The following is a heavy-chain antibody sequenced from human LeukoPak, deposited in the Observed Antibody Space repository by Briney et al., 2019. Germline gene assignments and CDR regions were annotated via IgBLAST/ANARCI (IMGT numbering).Heavy chain of an antibody. D-gene: IGHD2-15*01. J-gene: IGHJ4*02. CDR3: ARPTRYCSGGNCYSSFDY. V-gene: IGHV7-4-1*02. CDR2: INTNTGNP. Sequence: ASVKVSCKASGYTFIKYGISWVRQAPGQGLEWMGWINTNTGNPTYAQGFTGRFVFSLDTSVSTAYLQISSLKAEDTAVYYCARPTRYCSGGNCYSSFDYWGQGTLVTVSS. CDR1: GYTFIKYG.